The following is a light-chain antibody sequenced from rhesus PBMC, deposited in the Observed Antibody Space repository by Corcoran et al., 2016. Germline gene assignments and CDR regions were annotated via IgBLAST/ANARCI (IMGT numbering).Light chain of an antibody. V-gene: IGKV1-33*02. Sequence: DIQMTQSPSSLFASVGDTVTNTCQACQGMGNDLAWYQQKPGKVPKLLVYASSTLQSGVPSRFSGSGSGTDFTLTISSLQPEDFATYYCQDGYGILSSFGPGTKVEIK. J-gene: IGKJ2*01. CDR3: QDGYGILSS. CDR2: ASS. CDR1: QGMGND.